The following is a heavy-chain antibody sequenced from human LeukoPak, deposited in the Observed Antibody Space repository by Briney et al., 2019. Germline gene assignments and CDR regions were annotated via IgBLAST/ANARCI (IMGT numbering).Heavy chain of an antibody. Sequence: GGSLRLSCAASGFTFSSYAMSWVRQAPGKGLEWVSAISGSGGSTYYADSVKGRFTISRDNSKNTLCLQMNSLRAEDTAVYYCATRPPEATIRLPFDYWGQGTLVTVSS. CDR1: GFTFSSYA. J-gene: IGHJ4*02. D-gene: IGHD5-12*01. V-gene: IGHV3-23*01. CDR2: ISGSGGST. CDR3: ATRPPEATIRLPFDY.